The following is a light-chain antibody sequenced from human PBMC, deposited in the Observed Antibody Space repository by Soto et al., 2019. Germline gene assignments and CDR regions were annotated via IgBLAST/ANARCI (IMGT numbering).Light chain of an antibody. CDR1: SSDVGSYNL. V-gene: IGLV2-23*01. Sequence: QSVLTQPASVSGSPGQSITISCTGTSSDVGSYNLASWYQQHPGKAPKLMIYEGSKRPSGVSNRFSGSKSGNTASLTISGLQAEDEADYYCCSYAGSSTAVFGGGTQLT. CDR2: EGS. J-gene: IGLJ7*01. CDR3: CSYAGSSTAV.